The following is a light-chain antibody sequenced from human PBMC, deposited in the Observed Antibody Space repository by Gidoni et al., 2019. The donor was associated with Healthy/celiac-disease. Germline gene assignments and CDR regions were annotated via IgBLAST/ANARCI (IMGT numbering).Light chain of an antibody. V-gene: IGKV3-20*01. CDR2: GAS. CDR1: PSVSSSY. J-gene: IGKJ1*01. Sequence: EIVLTQSPGTLSLSPGERATLSCRASPSVSSSYLAWYQQKPGQAPRLLIYGASSSATGIPDRFSGSGSGTDFTLTISRLEPEDVAVYYCQQYGSSPTWTFGQGTKVEIK. CDR3: QQYGSSPTWT.